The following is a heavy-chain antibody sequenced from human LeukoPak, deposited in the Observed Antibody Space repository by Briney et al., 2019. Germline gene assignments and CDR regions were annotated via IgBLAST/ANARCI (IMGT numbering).Heavy chain of an antibody. D-gene: IGHD6-13*01. CDR1: GGSFSGYY. J-gene: IGHJ4*02. Sequence: SETLSLTCAVYGGSFSGYYWSWIRQPPGKGLEWIGEINHSGSTNYNPSLKSRVTISVDTSKNQFSLKLSSVTAADTAVYYCARGLGQYSSSWYRKFDYWGQGTPVTVSS. CDR3: ARGLGQYSSSWYRKFDY. CDR2: INHSGST. V-gene: IGHV4-34*01.